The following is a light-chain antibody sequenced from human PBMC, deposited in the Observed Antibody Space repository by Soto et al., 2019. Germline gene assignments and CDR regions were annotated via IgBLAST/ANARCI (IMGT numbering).Light chain of an antibody. J-gene: IGKJ1*01. Sequence: DVVMTQSPLSLPVTLGQPASISCRSSQSLVNSDGNTYLNWFQQRPGQSPRRLIYKVSNRDSGVPDRFSGSGSGTGFTLKISRVEAEDVGVYYCMQGTHWPRTFGQGTKVESK. V-gene: IGKV2-30*01. CDR2: KVS. CDR3: MQGTHWPRT. CDR1: QSLVNSDGNTY.